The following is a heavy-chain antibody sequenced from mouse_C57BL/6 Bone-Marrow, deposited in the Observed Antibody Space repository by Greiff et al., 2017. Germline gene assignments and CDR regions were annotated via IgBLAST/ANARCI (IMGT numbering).Heavy chain of an antibody. CDR3: ARNYYSNYWYFDV. D-gene: IGHD2-5*01. J-gene: IGHJ1*03. CDR1: GYTFPGYW. V-gene: IGHV1-9*01. CDR2: ILPGSGST. Sequence: VKLMESGAELMKPGASGKLSCKATGYTFPGYWLEGVKQRPGHGLEWIGEILPGSGSTNYNEKFKGKATFTADTSSNTAYMQLSSLTTEDSAIYYCARNYYSNYWYFDVWGTGTTVTVSS.